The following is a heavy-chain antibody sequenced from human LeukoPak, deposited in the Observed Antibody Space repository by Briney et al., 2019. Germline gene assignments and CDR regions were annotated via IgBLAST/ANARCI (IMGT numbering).Heavy chain of an antibody. Sequence: GGSLRLSCAASGFTFDDYGMHWVRQAPGKGLEWVSGISWNSGSIGYADSVKGRFTISRDNAKNSLYLQMSSLRAEDMALYYCAKDMSPRYSSGAFDYWGQGTLVTVSS. CDR1: GFTFDDYG. D-gene: IGHD6-25*01. J-gene: IGHJ4*02. CDR3: AKDMSPRYSSGAFDY. CDR2: ISWNSGSI. V-gene: IGHV3-9*03.